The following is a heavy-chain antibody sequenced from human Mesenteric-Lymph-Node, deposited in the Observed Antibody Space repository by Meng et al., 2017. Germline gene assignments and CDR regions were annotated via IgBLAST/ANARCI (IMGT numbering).Heavy chain of an antibody. CDR1: GGSFSGYY. V-gene: IGHV4-34*01. D-gene: IGHD6-13*01. CDR2: INHSGST. J-gene: IGHJ4*02. CDR3: ARGSSSSWYFGY. Sequence: QVQLQESGPGLLKPSETLSLTCAVYGGSFSGYYWSWIRQPPGKGLEWIGEINHSGSTNYNPSLKSRVTISVDTSKNQFSLKLSSVTAADTAVYYCARGSSSSWYFGYWGQGTLVTVSS.